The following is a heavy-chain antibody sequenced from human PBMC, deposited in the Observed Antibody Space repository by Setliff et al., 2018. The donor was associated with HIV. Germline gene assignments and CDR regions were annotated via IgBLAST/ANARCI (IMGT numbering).Heavy chain of an antibody. J-gene: IGHJ5*02. CDR3: ARDGDYGEYGA. Sequence: ASVKVSCKASGYTFISYYIHWVRQAPGQGLEWMGIINSSGDSTSYAQKFQGRVTMTRDTSISTAYMELSRLRSDDTAVYYCARDGDYGEYGAWGQGTLVTVSS. V-gene: IGHV1-46*01. CDR2: INSSGDST. D-gene: IGHD4-17*01. CDR1: GYTFISYY.